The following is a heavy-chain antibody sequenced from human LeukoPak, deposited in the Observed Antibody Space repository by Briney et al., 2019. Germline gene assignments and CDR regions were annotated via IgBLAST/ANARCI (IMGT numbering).Heavy chain of an antibody. CDR2: MNPNSGRT. V-gene: IGHV1-8*01. CDR3: AREGLPCAMDV. CDR1: GYTFTSYD. J-gene: IGHJ6*02. Sequence: ASVKVSCKASGYTFTSYDINWVRQAAGQGLEWMGWMNPNSGRTGYAQTFQGRVTMTRDTSLNTAYMELSSLKSEDTAIYYCAREGLPCAMDVWGQGTTVTVSS. D-gene: IGHD2-15*01.